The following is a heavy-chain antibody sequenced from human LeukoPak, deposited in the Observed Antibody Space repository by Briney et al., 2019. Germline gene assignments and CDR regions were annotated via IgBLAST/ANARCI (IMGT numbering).Heavy chain of an antibody. D-gene: IGHD3-22*01. CDR1: GFTFSSYS. J-gene: IGHJ3*02. CDR3: ARHHYDSRNAFDI. Sequence: GSLRLSCAASGFTFSSYSMNWVRQAPGKGLEWVSSISSSSSYIYYADSVKGRFTISRDNAKNSLYLQMNSLRAEDTAVYYCARHHYDSRNAFDIWGQGTMVTVSS. CDR2: ISSSSSYI. V-gene: IGHV3-21*01.